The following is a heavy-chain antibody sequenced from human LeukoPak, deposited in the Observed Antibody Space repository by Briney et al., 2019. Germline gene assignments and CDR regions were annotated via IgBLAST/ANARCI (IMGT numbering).Heavy chain of an antibody. CDR2: IKQDGSEK. J-gene: IGHJ4*02. Sequence: GGSLRLSCAASGFTFTSYWMGWVRQAPGKGLEWVANIKQDGSEKYYVDSVKGRFTISRDNAKNPVYLQMNSLRAEDTAVYYCARGIWVAFRGQGALVTVSS. D-gene: IGHD2-15*01. V-gene: IGHV3-7*01. CDR1: GFTFTSYW. CDR3: ARGIWVAF.